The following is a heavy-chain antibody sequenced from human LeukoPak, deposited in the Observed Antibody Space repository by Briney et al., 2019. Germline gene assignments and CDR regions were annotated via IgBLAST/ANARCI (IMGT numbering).Heavy chain of an antibody. CDR2: ISDSGGNT. CDR1: GFTFSNYA. V-gene: IGHV3-23*01. D-gene: IGHD2-2*01. J-gene: IGHJ1*01. CDR3: ARAFGTIDPFED. Sequence: GGSLRLSCAGSGFTFSNYAMRWVRQAPGKELEWVSSISDSGGNTYYADSVKGRFTISRDNTKDTVFLQMNSLRADDTAIYYCARAFGTIDPFEDWGQGTLVTVSS.